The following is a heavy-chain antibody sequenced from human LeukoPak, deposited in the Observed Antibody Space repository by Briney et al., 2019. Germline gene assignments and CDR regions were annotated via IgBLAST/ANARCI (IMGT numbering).Heavy chain of an antibody. CDR2: MSPNCGNT. Sequence: ASVKVSCKASGYTFTSYDINWVRQAPGQGLEWMGWMSPNCGNTGYAQKFQGRVTMTRNTSISTAYMELSSLRSEDTAVYYCARGDDFWSGNYGMDVRGQGTTVTVSS. CDR3: ARGDDFWSGNYGMDV. V-gene: IGHV1-8*01. D-gene: IGHD3-3*01. J-gene: IGHJ6*02. CDR1: GYTFTSYD.